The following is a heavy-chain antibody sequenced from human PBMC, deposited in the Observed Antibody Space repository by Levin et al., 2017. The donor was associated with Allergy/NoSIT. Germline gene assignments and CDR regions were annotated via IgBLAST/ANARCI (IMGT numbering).Heavy chain of an antibody. V-gene: IGHV3-11*01. CDR1: GFTFNDYY. Sequence: GGSLRLSCAASGFTFNDYYMSWVRQAPGKGLEWVSYISSTGGTTYYADSVKGRFTISSDNAKNSLYLQMNSLRAEDTAVYYCARGTSFRDWNFDYFDYWGQGTLVTVSS. J-gene: IGHJ4*02. D-gene: IGHD1-7*01. CDR3: ARGTSFRDWNFDYFDY. CDR2: ISSTGGTT.